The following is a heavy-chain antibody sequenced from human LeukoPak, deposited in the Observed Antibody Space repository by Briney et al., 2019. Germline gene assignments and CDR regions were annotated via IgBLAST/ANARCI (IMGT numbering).Heavy chain of an antibody. J-gene: IGHJ4*02. CDR1: GFIFSDYY. D-gene: IGHD5/OR15-5a*01. CDR3: ARAVSVSSYYFDC. CDR2: ISSSSSYT. V-gene: IGHV3-11*05. Sequence: KPGGSLRLSCAASGFIFSDYYMSWIRQAPGKGLEWXSYISSSSSYTNYVDSVKGRFTISRDNAKNSLYLQMNSLRAEDTAVYYCARAVSVSSYYFDCWGQGTLVTVS.